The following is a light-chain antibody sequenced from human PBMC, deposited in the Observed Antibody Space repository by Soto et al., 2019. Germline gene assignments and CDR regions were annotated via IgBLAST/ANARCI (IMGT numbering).Light chain of an antibody. J-gene: IGKJ1*01. CDR3: QQDGSSPWT. Sequence: EIVLTQSPGTLSLSPGERATLSCRASQGVSSSYLGWYQQKPGQAPGLLIFGASTRAAGIPDRISGSASGTDFTLGISRLEPEDFAGYYCQQDGSSPWTFGQGTQGEIK. V-gene: IGKV3-20*01. CDR1: QGVSSSY. CDR2: GAS.